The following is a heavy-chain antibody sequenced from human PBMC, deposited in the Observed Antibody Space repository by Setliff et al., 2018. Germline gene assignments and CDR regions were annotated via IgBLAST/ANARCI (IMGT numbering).Heavy chain of an antibody. CDR2: TIPIFGTT. CDR3: AREGVDTRSSTDYRYYMDV. J-gene: IGHJ6*03. Sequence: SVKVSCKASGGTFSSYGISWVRQAPGQGLEWMGGTIPIFGTTNYAQKFQGRVTIIKDESTSTAYMEVSSLRTEDTAVYYCAREGVDTRSSTDYRYYMDVWGKGTTVTVSS. CDR1: GGTFSSYG. D-gene: IGHD5-18*01. V-gene: IGHV1-69*05.